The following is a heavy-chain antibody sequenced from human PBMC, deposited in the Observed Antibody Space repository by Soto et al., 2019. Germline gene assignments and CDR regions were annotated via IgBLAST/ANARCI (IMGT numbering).Heavy chain of an antibody. CDR1: GFTFSSYW. J-gene: IGHJ4*02. CDR3: ARDAPLLWFGESDY. CDR2: IKQDGSEK. Sequence: GGSLRLSCAASGFTFSSYWMSWVRQAPGKGLEWVANIKQDGSEKYYVDSVKGRFTISRDNAKNSLYLQMNSLRAEDTAVYYCARDAPLLWFGESDYWGQGTLVTVSS. D-gene: IGHD3-10*01. V-gene: IGHV3-7*01.